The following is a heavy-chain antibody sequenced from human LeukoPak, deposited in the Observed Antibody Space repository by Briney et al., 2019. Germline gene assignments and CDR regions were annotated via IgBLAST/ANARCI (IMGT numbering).Heavy chain of an antibody. D-gene: IGHD5-24*01. CDR1: GGSISSSSYY. J-gene: IGHJ4*02. Sequence: SETLSLTCTVSGGSISSSSYYWGWIRQPPGKGLEWIGSIYYSGSTYYNPSLKSRVTISVDTSKNQFSLKLSSVTAADTAVYYCADGYNSVLVDYWGQGTLVTVSS. V-gene: IGHV4-39*01. CDR3: ADGYNSVLVDY. CDR2: IYYSGST.